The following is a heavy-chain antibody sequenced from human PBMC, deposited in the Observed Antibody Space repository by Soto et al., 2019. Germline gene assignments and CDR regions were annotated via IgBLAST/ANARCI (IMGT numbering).Heavy chain of an antibody. CDR3: AKDSKAAGQKYYYYGMDV. J-gene: IGHJ6*02. D-gene: IGHD6-13*01. CDR1: GFTFSSYG. Sequence: PGVSLRLSCAASGFTFSSYGMHWVRQAPGKGLEWVAVISYDGSNKYYADSVKGRFTISRDNSKNTLYLQMNSLRAEDTAVYYCAKDSKAAGQKYYYYGMDVWGQGATVTVSS. CDR2: ISYDGSNK. V-gene: IGHV3-30*18.